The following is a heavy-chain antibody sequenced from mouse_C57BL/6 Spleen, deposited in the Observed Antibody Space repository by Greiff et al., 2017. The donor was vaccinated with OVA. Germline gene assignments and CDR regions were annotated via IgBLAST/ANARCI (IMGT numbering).Heavy chain of an antibody. J-gene: IGHJ2*01. CDR3: AKRIYDGYYFDY. V-gene: IGHV1-81*01. D-gene: IGHD2-3*01. Sequence: QVQLQQSGAELVRPGASVKLSCKASGYTFTSYCINWVKQRPGQGLAWIGMIYPRSGNTYYNEKFKGKATLTADKSSSTAYMALRSLSSEDAAVYFCAKRIYDGYYFDYWGQGTTLTVSS. CDR2: IYPRSGNT. CDR1: GYTFTSYC.